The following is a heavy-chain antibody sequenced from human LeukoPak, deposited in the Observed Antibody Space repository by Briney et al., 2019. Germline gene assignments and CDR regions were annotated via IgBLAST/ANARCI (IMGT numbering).Heavy chain of an antibody. CDR3: AKDVRVGEYYGSGSYFDY. CDR1: GFTFSSYA. Sequence: GGSLRLSCAASGFTFSSYAMSWVRQAPGKGLEWVAIISASGGSTYYADSVKGRFTISRDKSRNYLQMNSLRGDDTAIYYCAKDVRVGEYYGSGSYFDYWGQGTLVTVSS. J-gene: IGHJ4*02. CDR2: ISASGGST. V-gene: IGHV3-23*01. D-gene: IGHD3-10*01.